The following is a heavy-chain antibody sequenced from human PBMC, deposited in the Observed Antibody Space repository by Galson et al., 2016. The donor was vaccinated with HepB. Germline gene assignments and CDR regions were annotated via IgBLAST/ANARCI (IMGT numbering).Heavy chain of an antibody. D-gene: IGHD6-6*01. J-gene: IGHJ3*02. CDR2: AYADGPS. V-gene: IGHV4-59*02. CDR1: GASVGSHS. CDR3: VRDKSSVLDI. Sequence: ETLSLTCSVSGASVGSHSWSWVRQSPEKGLEWIGYAYADGPSKYNPSLESPVTISLDRARNQFSLNVTSVTAADTAVYFCVRDKSSVLDIWGQGTVVTVSS.